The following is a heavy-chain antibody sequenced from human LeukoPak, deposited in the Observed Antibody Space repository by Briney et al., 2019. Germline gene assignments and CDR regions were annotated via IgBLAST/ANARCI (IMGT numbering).Heavy chain of an antibody. CDR1: GLTFSSYA. CDR3: AKVSAWALVGATYFDY. D-gene: IGHD1-26*01. CDR2: ISGNSGST. V-gene: IGHV3-23*01. J-gene: IGHJ4*02. Sequence: PGGSLRLSCAPSGLTFSSYAMSWVRQAPGKGLEWVSSISGNSGSTYYADSVKGRFTISRDNSKNTVYLQMNSLRAEDTAVYYCAKVSAWALVGATYFDYWGGGALVSVCS.